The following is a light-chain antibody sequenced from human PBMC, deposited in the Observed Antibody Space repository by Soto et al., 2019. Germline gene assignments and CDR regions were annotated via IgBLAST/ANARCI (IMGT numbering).Light chain of an antibody. CDR1: QSLLHTNGYNY. J-gene: IGKJ2*01. CDR2: WGS. Sequence: DIVMIQSPLSLSVAPGEPASISCRSSQSLLHTNGYNYFDWYLQKPGQSPQLLIYWGSNRASGVPDRFSGSGSGTDFTLRISRVEADDVGVYYCMQALQTPPYTFGQGTKLEIK. CDR3: MQALQTPPYT. V-gene: IGKV2-28*01.